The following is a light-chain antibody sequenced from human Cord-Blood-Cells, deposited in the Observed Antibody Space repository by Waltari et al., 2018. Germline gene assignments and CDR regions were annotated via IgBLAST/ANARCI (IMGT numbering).Light chain of an antibody. Sequence: QTGLTSPPAVSGATGQWVTISCPGSSLNSAAGYVVHSYQQPPGTATKLLIYGNSNRPSGVPDRFSGSKSGTSASLAITGLQAEDEADYYCQSYDSSLSGWVFGGGTKLTVL. CDR2: GNS. CDR1: SLNSAAGYV. CDR3: QSYDSSLSGWV. J-gene: IGLJ3*02. V-gene: IGLV1-40*01.